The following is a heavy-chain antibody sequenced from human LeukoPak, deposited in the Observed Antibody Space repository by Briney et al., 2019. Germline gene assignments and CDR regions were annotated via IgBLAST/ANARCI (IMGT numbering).Heavy chain of an antibody. V-gene: IGHV3-21*01. CDR2: ISSNSSYI. CDR3: ARDLGYYNILTGFSNYGMDV. Sequence: PGGSLRLSCVASEFTFSRYAMSWVRQAPGKGLEWVSSISSNSSYIYYADSVQGRFTISRDNAQNSLHLQMNSLRAEDTAVYYCARDLGYYNILTGFSNYGMDVWGKGTTVTVSS. D-gene: IGHD3-9*01. CDR1: EFTFSRYA. J-gene: IGHJ6*04.